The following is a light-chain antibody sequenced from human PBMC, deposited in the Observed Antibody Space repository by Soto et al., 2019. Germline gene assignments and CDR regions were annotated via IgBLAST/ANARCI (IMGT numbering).Light chain of an antibody. CDR2: RAS. CDR3: HQYNNWFPFT. V-gene: IGKV3-15*01. CDR1: ESVNNK. J-gene: IGKJ5*01. Sequence: EVVLTQSPATLSVSPGERATHSCRASESVNNKLGWYQQKPGQAPRLLIYRASTRATGIPARFSGSGSGTEFTLTISSLQSEDSAVYYCHQYNNWFPFTFGQGTRLEIK.